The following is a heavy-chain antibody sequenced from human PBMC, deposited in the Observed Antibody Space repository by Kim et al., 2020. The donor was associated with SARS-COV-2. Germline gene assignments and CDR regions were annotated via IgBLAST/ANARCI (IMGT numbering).Heavy chain of an antibody. CDR1: GGSISSSSYY. CDR3: ARGVPNSSGWYEIYTAGPFDY. D-gene: IGHD6-19*01. CDR2: IYYSGST. J-gene: IGHJ4*02. Sequence: SETLSLTCTVSGGSISSSSYYWGWIRQPPGKGLEWIGSIYYSGSTYYNPSLKSRVTISVDTSKNQFSLKLSSVTAADTAVYYCARGVPNSSGWYEIYTAGPFDYWGQGTLVTVSS. V-gene: IGHV4-39*01.